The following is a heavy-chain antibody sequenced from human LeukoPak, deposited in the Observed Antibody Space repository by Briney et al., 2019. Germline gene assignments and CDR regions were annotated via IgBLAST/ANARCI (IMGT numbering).Heavy chain of an antibody. V-gene: IGHV4-38-2*01. CDR1: GHFISSGYY. CDR3: ARPRYCSISSCYYMDV. D-gene: IGHD2-2*01. J-gene: IGHJ6*03. CDR2: TNHSGST. Sequence: SETLSLTCAVSGHFISSGYYWGWIRQPPGKGLEWIGSTNHSGSTYYNPSLKGRVTISVNTSKNQFSLKLRSVTAADTAMYYCARPRYCSISSCYYMDVWGNGTTVTVSS.